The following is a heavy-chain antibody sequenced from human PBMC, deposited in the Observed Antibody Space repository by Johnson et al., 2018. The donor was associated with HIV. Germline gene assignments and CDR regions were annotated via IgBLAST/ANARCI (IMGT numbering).Heavy chain of an antibody. CDR1: GFTFDDYG. CDR2: INWNGGST. V-gene: IGHV3-20*04. CDR3: AKDMSRVVTPWAVSFDI. D-gene: IGHD4-23*01. Sequence: EVQLVESGGGVVRPGGSLRLSCAASGFTFDDYGMSWVRQAPGKGLEWVSGINWNGGSTGYADSVKGRFTISRDNAKNSLYLQMNSLRAEDTALYYCAKDMSRVVTPWAVSFDIWGQGTMVTVSS. J-gene: IGHJ3*02.